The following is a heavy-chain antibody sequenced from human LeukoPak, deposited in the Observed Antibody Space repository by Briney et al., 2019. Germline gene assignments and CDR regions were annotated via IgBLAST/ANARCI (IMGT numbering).Heavy chain of an antibody. Sequence: GGSLRLSCAASGFTLSSYAMNWVRQAPGKGLEWVSSISGRSTDIYYADSVKGRFTISRDNAKNLVFLQINNLRAEDMAIYYCARRGYHDSSGYDYWGQGTLVTVSS. CDR2: ISGRSTDI. J-gene: IGHJ4*02. CDR3: ARRGYHDSSGYDY. D-gene: IGHD3-22*01. V-gene: IGHV3-21*06. CDR1: GFTLSSYA.